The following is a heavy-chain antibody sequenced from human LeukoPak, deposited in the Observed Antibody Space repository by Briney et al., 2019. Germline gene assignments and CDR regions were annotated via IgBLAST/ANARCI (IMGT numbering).Heavy chain of an antibody. CDR1: GYTFTGYY. D-gene: IGHD2-15*01. V-gene: IGHV1-2*02. Sequence: GASVKVSRKASGYTFTGYYMHWVRQAPGQGLEWMGWINPNSGGTNYAQKFQGRVTMTRDTSISTAYMELSRLRSDDTAVYYCAREAAYCSGGSCYSEFHYWGQGTLVTVSS. CDR3: AREAAYCSGGSCYSEFHY. J-gene: IGHJ4*02. CDR2: INPNSGGT.